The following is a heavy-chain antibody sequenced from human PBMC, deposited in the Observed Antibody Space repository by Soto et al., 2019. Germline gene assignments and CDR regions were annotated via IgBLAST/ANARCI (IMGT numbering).Heavy chain of an antibody. Sequence: GASVKVSCKASGYTFTSYGINWVRQATGQGLEYLGWMNPNSGNTAYVQKFQGRVTMTWDTSITTAYMELSSLRSEDTAVYFCARGIKYGAYSRWFDPWGQGTLVTVSS. CDR1: GYTFTSYG. CDR3: ARGIKYGAYSRWFDP. D-gene: IGHD4-17*01. J-gene: IGHJ5*02. V-gene: IGHV1-8*02. CDR2: MNPNSGNT.